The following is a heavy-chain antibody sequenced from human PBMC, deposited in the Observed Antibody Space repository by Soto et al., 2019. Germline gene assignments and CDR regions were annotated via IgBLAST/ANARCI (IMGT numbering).Heavy chain of an antibody. V-gene: IGHV4-31*03. Sequence: PSETLSLTCTVSGGSISSGGYYWSWIRQHPGKGLEWIGYIYYSGSTYYNPSLKSRVTISVDTSKNQFSLKLSSVTAADTAVYYLAGSPPHCSGGSCYRYFDYWGQGTLVTVSS. CDR1: GGSISSGGYY. D-gene: IGHD2-15*01. J-gene: IGHJ4*02. CDR3: AGSPPHCSGGSCYRYFDY. CDR2: IYYSGST.